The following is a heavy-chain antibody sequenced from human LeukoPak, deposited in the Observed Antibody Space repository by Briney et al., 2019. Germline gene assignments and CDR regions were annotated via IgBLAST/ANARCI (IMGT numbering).Heavy chain of an antibody. Sequence: GGSLRLSCAASGFTFSSYCMSWVRQAPGKGLEWVANINQDGREKYYVDSVTGRFTISRDNTKNSLFLQMNSLRAEDTAVYYCARQKETSGYSNSWYSNYYYYLDVWGKGTTVIVSS. J-gene: IGHJ6*03. CDR3: ARQKETSGYSNSWYSNYYYYLDV. D-gene: IGHD6-13*01. CDR1: GFTFSSYC. CDR2: INQDGREK. V-gene: IGHV3-7*01.